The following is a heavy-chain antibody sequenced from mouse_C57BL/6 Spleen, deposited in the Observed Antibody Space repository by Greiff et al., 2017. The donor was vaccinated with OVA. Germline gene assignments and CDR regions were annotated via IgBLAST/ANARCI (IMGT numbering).Heavy chain of an antibody. J-gene: IGHJ4*01. CDR1: GFTFSSYA. CDR2: ISDGGSYT. V-gene: IGHV5-4*03. CDR3: ARRGERGYAMDY. Sequence: EVKVVESGGGLVKPGGSLKLSCAASGFTFSSYAMSWVRQTPEKRLEWVATISDGGSYTYYPDNVKGRFTISRDNAKNNLYLQMSHLKSEDTAMYYCARRGERGYAMDYWGQGTSVTVSS.